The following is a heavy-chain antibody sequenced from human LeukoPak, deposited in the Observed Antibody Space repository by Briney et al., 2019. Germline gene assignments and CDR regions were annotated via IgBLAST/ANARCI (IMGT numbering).Heavy chain of an antibody. D-gene: IGHD5-24*01. CDR3: ARGPPRFVSY. CDR2: IHHSGST. V-gene: IGHV4-38-2*01. CDR1: GYSISSGYY. J-gene: IGHJ4*02. Sequence: SETLSLTCAVSGYSISSGYYWGWIRQPPGKGLEWIGSIHHSGSTYYNPSLKGRVTISVDTSKNQFSLKLSSVTAADTAVYYCARGPPRFVSYWGQGTLVIVSS.